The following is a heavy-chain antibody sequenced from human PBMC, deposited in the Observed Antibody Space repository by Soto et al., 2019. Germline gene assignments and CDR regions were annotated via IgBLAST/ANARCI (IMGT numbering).Heavy chain of an antibody. J-gene: IGHJ3*02. CDR2: IYYSGST. Sequence: QVQLQEAGPGLVKPSETLSLTCTVSGGSISSYYWSWIRQPPGKGLESIGYIYYSGSTKYNPSLKSRVTRTVDPSKNQFSLKLSSVNAADTAVYYCARVWGRAFDIWGQRTMVTLS. CDR1: GGSISSYY. CDR3: ARVWGRAFDI. V-gene: IGHV4-59*01. D-gene: IGHD7-27*01.